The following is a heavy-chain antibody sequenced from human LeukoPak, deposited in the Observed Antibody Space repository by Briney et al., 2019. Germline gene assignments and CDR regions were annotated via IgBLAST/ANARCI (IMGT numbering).Heavy chain of an antibody. CDR1: GFTFKNYA. Sequence: GGSLRLSCAASGFTFKNYAMSWVRQAPGKGLEWVSGISSNVGSTYYADSVKGRSTISRDNSKNTLYLQMNSLRAEDTAVYYCAKGGYYGSGSYYFDYWGQGTLVTVSS. CDR2: ISSNVGST. CDR3: AKGGYYGSGSYYFDY. V-gene: IGHV3-23*01. D-gene: IGHD3-10*01. J-gene: IGHJ4*02.